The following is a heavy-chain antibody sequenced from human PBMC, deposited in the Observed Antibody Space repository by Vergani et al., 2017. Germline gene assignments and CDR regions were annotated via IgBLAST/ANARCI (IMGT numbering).Heavy chain of an antibody. CDR1: GGTFSSYA. J-gene: IGHJ4*02. Sequence: QVQLVQSGAEVKKPGSSVKVSCKASGGTFSSYAISWVRQAPGQGREWMGRIIPILGTAKYAQKFQGRVTITADESTSTAYMELSSLRSEDTAVYYCARDLGITMVRGAFDYWGQGTLVTVSS. CDR2: IIPILGTA. D-gene: IGHD3-10*01. V-gene: IGHV1-69*11. CDR3: ARDLGITMVRGAFDY.